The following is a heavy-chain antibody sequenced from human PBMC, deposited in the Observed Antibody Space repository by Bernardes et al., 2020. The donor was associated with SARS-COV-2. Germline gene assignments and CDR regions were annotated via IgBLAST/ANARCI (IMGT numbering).Heavy chain of an antibody. J-gene: IGHJ4*01. V-gene: IGHV3-48*03. D-gene: IGHD4-17*01. CDR3: AREYGPSYYFDY. CDR2: ISDGGTTI. CDR1: GFKFSSYE. Sequence: GSLRLSCAASGFKFSSYEMIWVRQAPGKGLEWVSYISDGGTTIYYADSVKGRFTISRDNAKNSLYLQMNSLRAEDTALYYCAREYGPSYYFDYWGHGTLVTVSS.